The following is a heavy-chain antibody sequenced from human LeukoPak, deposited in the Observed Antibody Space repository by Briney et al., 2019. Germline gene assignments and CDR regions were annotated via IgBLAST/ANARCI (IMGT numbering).Heavy chain of an antibody. CDR1: GFTFLTYA. V-gene: IGHV3-30-3*01. CDR2: ISYDGNNK. J-gene: IGHJ6*02. CDR3: ARDPAAGSTWNNGMDV. Sequence: PGGSLRLSCAASGFTFLTYAMHWVRQAPGQGLDWVAVISYDGNNKYYADSVKGRLTISRDDSKSTLYLQMNGLRTEDTAVYYCARDPAAGSTWNNGMDVWGQGTTVTVSS. D-gene: IGHD1/OR15-1a*01.